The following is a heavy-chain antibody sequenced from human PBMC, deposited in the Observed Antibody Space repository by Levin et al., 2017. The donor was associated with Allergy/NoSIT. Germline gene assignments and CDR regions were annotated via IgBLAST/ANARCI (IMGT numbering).Heavy chain of an antibody. J-gene: IGHJ4*02. Sequence: QTLSLTCTFSGFSLSTNGLGVGWIRQPPGKALEWLAVIYWDDDKQYSPSLKSRLTISKDTSENQVVLTMTNMDPVDTGTYYCAHTRRNVLLWLGGPRERRYFDNWGQGILVTVSS. CDR2: IYWDDDK. CDR1: GFSLSTNGLG. CDR3: AHTRRNVLLWLGGPRERRYFDN. D-gene: IGHD3-10*01. V-gene: IGHV2-5*02.